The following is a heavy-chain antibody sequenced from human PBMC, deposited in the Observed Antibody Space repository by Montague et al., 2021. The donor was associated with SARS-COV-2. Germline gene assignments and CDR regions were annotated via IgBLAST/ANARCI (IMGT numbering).Heavy chain of an antibody. D-gene: IGHD3-9*01. CDR3: ARERYSFSLTRGSTWFDP. V-gene: IGHV4-59*12. J-gene: IGHJ5*02. CDR2: IYYSGST. Sequence: SETLSLTCTVSGGSISSYYWSWIRQPPGKGLEWIGYIYYSGSTNYNPSLKSRVTISADTSKNQFSLKLSSVTAADTAVYYCARERYSFSLTRGSTWFDPWGQGTLVTVSS. CDR1: GGSISSYY.